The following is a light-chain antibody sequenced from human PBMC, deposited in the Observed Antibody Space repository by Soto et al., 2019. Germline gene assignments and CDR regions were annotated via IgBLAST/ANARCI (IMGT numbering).Light chain of an antibody. CDR1: RSISSW. CDR3: QQYTDNWT. J-gene: IGKJ1*01. V-gene: IGKV1-5*03. CDR2: KAS. Sequence: DIQMTQSPSTLSASVGDRVTITCRASRSISSWLAWYQQKPGQAPKLLIYKASTLQSGVPSRFSGSGSGTEFTLAISSLQPDDSATYYCQQYTDNWTFGQGTKVDNK.